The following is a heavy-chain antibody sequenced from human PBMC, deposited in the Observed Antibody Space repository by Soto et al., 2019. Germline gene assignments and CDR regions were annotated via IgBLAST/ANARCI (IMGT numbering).Heavy chain of an antibody. CDR2: SRNRPKKYTT. V-gene: IGHV3-72*01. J-gene: IGHJ3*02. CDR3: VRISAAASSAFDI. D-gene: IGHD6-13*01. CDR1: GFAFRSYG. Sequence: GGSLRLSCVVSGFAFRSYGMHWVRQAPGKGPEWVGRSRNRPKKYTTEYAASVKGRFTISRDDSKNSLYLQMNSLKTEDTAIYYCVRISAAASSAFDIWGQGTMVTVSS.